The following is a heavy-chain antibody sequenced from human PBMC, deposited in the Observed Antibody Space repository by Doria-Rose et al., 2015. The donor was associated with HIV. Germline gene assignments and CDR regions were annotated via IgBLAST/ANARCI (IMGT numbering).Heavy chain of an antibody. CDR1: GVSLSSPGMG. D-gene: IGHD6-13*01. Sequence: QGSGPVLVKPTETLTLTCTVFGVSLSSPGMGVSWIRQPPGQALEWLAHMFSDDERSYITSLKSRLTISRGTSKSQVVLTMTDMDPVDTATYYCARIKSSRWYHKYYFDFWGQGTLVIVSA. J-gene: IGHJ4*02. V-gene: IGHV2-26*01. CDR3: ARIKSSRWYHKYYFDF. CDR2: MFSDDER.